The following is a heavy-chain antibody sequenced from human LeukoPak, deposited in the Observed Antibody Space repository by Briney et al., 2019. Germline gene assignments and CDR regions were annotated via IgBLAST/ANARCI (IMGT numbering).Heavy chain of an antibody. V-gene: IGHV5-51*01. CDR3: ARLVVAATRYFDY. CDR2: IAPGDSDT. D-gene: IGHD2-15*01. J-gene: IGHJ4*02. Sequence: GGSLQISCKGSGYSFTSHWIAWVRQMPGKGLECMGIIAPGDSDTRYSPSFQGQVIISADKSISTAFLQWSSLKASDTAMYYCARLVVAATRYFDYWGQGTLVTVSS. CDR1: GYSFTSHW.